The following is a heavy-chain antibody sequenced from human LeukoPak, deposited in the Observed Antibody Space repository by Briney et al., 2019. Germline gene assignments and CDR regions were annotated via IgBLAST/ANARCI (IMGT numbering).Heavy chain of an antibody. CDR3: ARVSATYRDY. CDR2: ISGGGTYI. V-gene: IGHV3-21*01. J-gene: IGHJ4*02. CDR1: GFTFSSYT. D-gene: IGHD4-11*01. Sequence: GGSLRLSCAASGFTFSSYTMNWVRQAPGKGLEWVSSISGGGTYIFYADSVRGRFTISRDNAKNSLYLQMNGLRAEDTAVYYCARVSATYRDYWGQGTLVTVSS.